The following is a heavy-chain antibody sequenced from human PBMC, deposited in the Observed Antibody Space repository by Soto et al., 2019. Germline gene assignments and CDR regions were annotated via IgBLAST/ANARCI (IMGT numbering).Heavy chain of an antibody. V-gene: IGHV3-30*18. CDR2: ISYDGSNK. CDR3: AKDPERPSTIRDLGGSAKIHDY. CDR1: GFTFSSYG. Sequence: HPGGSLRLSCAASGFTFSSYGMHWVRQAPGKGLEWVAVISYDGSNKYYADSVKGRFTISRDDSKNTLYLQMNSLRAEDTAVYYCAKDPERPSTIRDLGGSAKIHDYWGQGTLVTVSS. J-gene: IGHJ4*02. D-gene: IGHD2-15*01.